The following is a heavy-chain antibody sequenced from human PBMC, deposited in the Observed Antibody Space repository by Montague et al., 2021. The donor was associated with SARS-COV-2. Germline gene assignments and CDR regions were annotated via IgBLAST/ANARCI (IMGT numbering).Heavy chain of an antibody. CDR3: ARAPPGYWGFVVVVAAHFDY. CDR2: IYYSGST. V-gene: IGHV4-39*07. Sequence: SETLSLTCTVSGGSISSSSYYWGWVCQPPGKGPEWIGSIYYSGSTYYNPSLKSRVTISVDTSKNQFSLKLRSVTAADTAVYYCARAPPGYWGFVVVVAAHFDYWGQGTLVTVSS. CDR1: GGSISSSSYY. D-gene: IGHD2-15*01. J-gene: IGHJ4*02.